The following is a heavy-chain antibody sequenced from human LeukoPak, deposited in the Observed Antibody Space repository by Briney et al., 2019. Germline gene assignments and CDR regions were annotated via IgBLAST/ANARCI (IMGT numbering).Heavy chain of an antibody. CDR2: ISWNSGSI. Sequence: GGSLRLSCAASGLTFDDYAMHWVRQAPGKGLEWVSGISWNSGSIGYADSVKGRFTISRDNAKNSLYLQMSSLRSEDTAVYYCARDQHYDILTGYDYYYYMDVWGKGTTVTVSS. J-gene: IGHJ6*03. CDR1: GLTFDDYA. CDR3: ARDQHYDILTGYDYYYYMDV. D-gene: IGHD3-9*01. V-gene: IGHV3-9*01.